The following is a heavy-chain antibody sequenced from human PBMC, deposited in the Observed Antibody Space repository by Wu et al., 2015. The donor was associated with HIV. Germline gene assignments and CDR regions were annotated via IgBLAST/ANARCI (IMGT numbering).Heavy chain of an antibody. Sequence: QVHLVQSGAEVKKPGSSVKISCKAAGGTFRTYAISWVRQAPGHGLEWMGGIIRIFDTADYAQKFQGRVTITADESTDTAYLELSSLRADDTAVYYCARGFVVTPARYFFSHWGQGTLVTVSS. V-gene: IGHV1-69*12. D-gene: IGHD3-9*01. CDR3: ARGFVVTPARYFFSH. CDR1: GGTFRTYA. CDR2: IIRIFDTA. J-gene: IGHJ4*02.